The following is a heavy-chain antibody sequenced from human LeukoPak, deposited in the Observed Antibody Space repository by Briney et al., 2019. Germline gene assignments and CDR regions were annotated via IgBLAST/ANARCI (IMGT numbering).Heavy chain of an antibody. V-gene: IGHV3-13*01. CDR1: GFTFSSYD. J-gene: IGHJ6*03. CDR3: ARDHCSSGRCYMDV. CDR2: ICPTGDT. D-gene: IGHD2-15*01. Sequence: GGSLRLSCAASGFTFSSYDMHWVRQGTGKGLEWVSAICPTGDTYYPGSVKGRFAISRENAKNSLYLQMNRLRAGDTAVYYCARDHCSSGRCYMDVWGKGTTVTVSS.